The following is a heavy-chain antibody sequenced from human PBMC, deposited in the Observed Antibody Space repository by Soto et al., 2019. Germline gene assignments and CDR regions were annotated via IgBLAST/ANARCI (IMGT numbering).Heavy chain of an antibody. J-gene: IGHJ4*02. CDR1: GFSLSTSGVG. D-gene: IGHD3-3*01. CDR3: AHLTPPEYDFWSGYPDY. CDR2: IYWDDDK. V-gene: IGHV2-5*02. Sequence: SGPTLVNPTQTLTLTCTFSGFSLSTSGVGVGWIRQPPGKALEWLALIYWDDDKRYSPSLKSRLTITKDTSKNQVVLTMNTMDPVDTATYYCAHLTPPEYDFWSGYPDYWGQGTLVTVSS.